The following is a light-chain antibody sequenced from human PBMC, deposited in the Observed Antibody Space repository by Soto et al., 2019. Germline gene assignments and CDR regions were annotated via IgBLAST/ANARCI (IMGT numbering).Light chain of an antibody. CDR2: EGS. CDR3: CSYARSSTWV. Sequence: QSALTQPASVSGSPGQSITISCTGTSSDVGSYNLVSWYQQHPGKAPKLMIYEGSKRPSGVSNRFSGSKSGNTASLTISGVQAEDEAVYYCCSYARSSTWVFGGGTKLTVL. J-gene: IGLJ3*02. CDR1: SSDVGSYNL. V-gene: IGLV2-23*01.